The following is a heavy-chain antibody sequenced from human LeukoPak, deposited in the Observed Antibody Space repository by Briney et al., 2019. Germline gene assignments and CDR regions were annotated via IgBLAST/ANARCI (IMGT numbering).Heavy chain of an antibody. CDR1: GYTFTGYY. Sequence: ASVKVSCKASGYTFTGYYMHWVRQAPGQGLEWMGWINPNSGGTNYAQKFQGRVTMTRDTSISTAYMELSRLRSDDTAVYYCARDLHRPYDSSGYYYLIDYWGQGTLVTVSS. V-gene: IGHV1-2*02. CDR3: ARDLHRPYDSSGYYYLIDY. D-gene: IGHD3-22*01. CDR2: INPNSGGT. J-gene: IGHJ4*02.